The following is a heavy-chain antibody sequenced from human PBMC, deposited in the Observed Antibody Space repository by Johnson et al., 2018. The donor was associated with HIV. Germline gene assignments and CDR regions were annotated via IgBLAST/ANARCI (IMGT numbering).Heavy chain of an antibody. Sequence: QVQLVESGGGVVQPGRSLRLSCAASGFTFSSYAMHWVRQAPGKGLEWVAFISYDGSNKYYADSVKGRFTISRDNSKNTLYLQMNSLRAEDTAVYYCARDILLLSSRGNAFDIWGQGTMVTVSS. CDR2: ISYDGSNK. D-gene: IGHD6-13*01. CDR3: ARDILLLSSRGNAFDI. CDR1: GFTFSSYA. V-gene: IGHV3-30*04. J-gene: IGHJ3*02.